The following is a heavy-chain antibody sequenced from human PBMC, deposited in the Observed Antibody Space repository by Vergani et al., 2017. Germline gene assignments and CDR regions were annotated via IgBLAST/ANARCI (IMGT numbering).Heavy chain of an antibody. CDR2: IFSNDEK. V-gene: IGHV2-26*01. CDR3: ARTRGSSWYRAYNWFDP. Sequence: QITLKESGPVLVKPTETLTLTCTVSGFSLSNARMGVSWIRQPPGKALEWLAHIFSNDEKSSSTSLKSRLTISKDTSKSQVVLTMTNMDPVDTATYYCARTRGSSWYRAYNWFDPGGQGTLVTVSS. D-gene: IGHD6-13*01. CDR1: GFSLSNARMG. J-gene: IGHJ5*02.